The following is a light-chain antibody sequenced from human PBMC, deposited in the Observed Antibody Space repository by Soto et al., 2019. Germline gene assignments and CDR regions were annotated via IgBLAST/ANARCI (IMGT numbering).Light chain of an antibody. CDR2: GAS. V-gene: IGKV3-15*01. CDR1: QSVRNY. J-gene: IGKJ3*01. Sequence: EIVLTQSPATLSLSPGETATLSCRASQSVRNYLAWYQQKPGQAPRLLIYGASTRATGIPARFSGSGSGTEFTLTISSLQSEDFAVYFCQQYNNWPPVTFGPGTKVDIK. CDR3: QQYNNWPPVT.